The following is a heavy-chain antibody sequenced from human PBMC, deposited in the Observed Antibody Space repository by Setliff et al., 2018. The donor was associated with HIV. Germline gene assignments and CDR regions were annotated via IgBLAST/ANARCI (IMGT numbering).Heavy chain of an antibody. CDR3: ARTQSLGGYYSRGHDYGMDV. J-gene: IGHJ6*02. CDR1: GYTFASYD. D-gene: IGHD3-22*01. V-gene: IGHV1-8*01. CDR2: LNPNSGNT. Sequence: ASVKVSCKASGYTFASYDITWVRQATGQGLEWMGWLNPNSGNTGFTQKFQGRVTMTRNTSISTAYMELSSLRSEDTAVYYCARTQSLGGYYSRGHDYGMDVWGQGTTVTVSS.